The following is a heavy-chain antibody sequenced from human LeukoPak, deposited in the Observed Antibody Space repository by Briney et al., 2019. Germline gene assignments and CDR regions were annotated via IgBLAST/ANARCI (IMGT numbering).Heavy chain of an antibody. CDR3: VRDHIDGHNPNNWFDH. CDR1: GDSISKDFYC. D-gene: IGHD5-24*01. CDR2: IYNSANN. J-gene: IGHJ5*02. Sequence: TSAVTLSLTCTVSGDSISKDFYCWAWVRQPPGKGLEWIGTIYNSANNYYNPPLESRVTMSVDTSKNQISLTLTSMTAANTAVYYSVRDHIDGHNPNNWFDHWGQGTAVTVSS. V-gene: IGHV4-39*07.